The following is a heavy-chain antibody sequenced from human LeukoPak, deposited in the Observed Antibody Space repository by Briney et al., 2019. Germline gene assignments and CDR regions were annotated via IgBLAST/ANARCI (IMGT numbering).Heavy chain of an antibody. V-gene: IGHV3-53*01. CDR2: LYIGGNT. CDR3: ARNQQLGGHSYYYYGMDV. CDR1: GLTVSSNY. J-gene: IGHJ6*02. Sequence: GGSLRLSCAASGLTVSSNYMNWVRQAPGKGLEWVSALYIGGNTYYADSVRGRFTISRDNSKNTLYLQMNSLRADDTAIYYCARNQQLGGHSYYYYGMDVWGQGTTVTVSS. D-gene: IGHD3-16*01.